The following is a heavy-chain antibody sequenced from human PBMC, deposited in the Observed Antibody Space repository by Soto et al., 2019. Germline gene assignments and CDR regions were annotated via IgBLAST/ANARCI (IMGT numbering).Heavy chain of an antibody. CDR3: ARSYSYGFGY. D-gene: IGHD5-18*01. CDR2: IGTGTRTR. Sequence: EVQLVESGGGLVQPGGSLRLSCAASGFVLSSYSMSWVRQAPGKGLEWGSDIGTGTRTRYYADSVKGRFTISRDNGKNSLFLQMNSLRAEDTALYYCARSYSYGFGYWGQGTLVTVSS. J-gene: IGHJ4*02. V-gene: IGHV3-48*01. CDR1: GFVLSSYS.